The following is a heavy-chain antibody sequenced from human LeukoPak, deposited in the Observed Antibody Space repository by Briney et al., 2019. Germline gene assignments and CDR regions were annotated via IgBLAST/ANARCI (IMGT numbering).Heavy chain of an antibody. J-gene: IGHJ6*02. CDR1: GGSFSGYY. V-gene: IGHV4-34*01. CDR2: INHSGST. Sequence: KPSETLSLTCAVYGGSFSGYYWSWIRQPPGKGLEWIGEINHSGSTNYNPSLKSRVTISVDTSKNQFSLKLSSVTAADTAVYYCARGYSSGYPYYYYYYGMDVWGQGTTVTVSS. CDR3: ARGYSSGYPYYYYYYGMDV. D-gene: IGHD3-22*01.